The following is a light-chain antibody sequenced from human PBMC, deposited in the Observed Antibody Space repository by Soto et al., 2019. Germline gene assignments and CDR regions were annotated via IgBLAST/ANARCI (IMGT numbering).Light chain of an antibody. CDR3: QQYNKWPLT. J-gene: IGKJ4*01. CDR1: ESVSSN. V-gene: IGKV3-15*01. Sequence: EIVMTQSPATLSVSQGERATLSCRASESVSSNLAWYQQKPGQAPRLLFYSASARATGIPARFSGSGSGTEFTLTISSLQSEDFAVYYCQQYNKWPLTFGGGTKVEIK. CDR2: SAS.